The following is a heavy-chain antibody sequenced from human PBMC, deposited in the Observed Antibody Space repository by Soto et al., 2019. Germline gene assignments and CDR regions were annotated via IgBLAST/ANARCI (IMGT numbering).Heavy chain of an antibody. CDR3: ARLSITANGGWFDP. CDR1: GGSINSGNYY. CDR2: ISYSVST. D-gene: IGHD6-6*01. J-gene: IGHJ5*02. Sequence: VQLQESGPGLVKPSQTLSLTCTVSGGSINSGNYYWSWIRHHPGKGLEWIGYISYSVSTYYNPSLKSRVTISVDTSKNQFSLKLSSVTAADTAVYYCARLSITANGGWFDPWGQGTLVTVSS. V-gene: IGHV4-31*03.